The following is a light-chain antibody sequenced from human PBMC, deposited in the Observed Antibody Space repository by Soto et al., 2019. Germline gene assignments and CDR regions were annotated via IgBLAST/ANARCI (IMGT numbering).Light chain of an antibody. CDR1: SSDIGAYDY. V-gene: IGLV2-8*01. Sequence: QSALTQPASLSGSPGQSITISCTGTSSDIGAYDYVSWFQQHPGKAPKLMISEVNNRPSGVPDRFSGSKSGNTASLTVSGLQAEDEADYYCSSYAGSNNVVFGGGTKVTVL. CDR3: SSYAGSNNVV. CDR2: EVN. J-gene: IGLJ2*01.